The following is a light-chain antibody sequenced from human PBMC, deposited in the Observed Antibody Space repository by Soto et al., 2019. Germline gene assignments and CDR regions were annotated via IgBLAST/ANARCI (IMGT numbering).Light chain of an antibody. V-gene: IGLV2-8*01. Sequence: HSALTQPPSASGSPGQSVTISCTGTSSDVGGYNYVSWYQQNPGKAPKLMIYEVSKRPSGVPDRLSGSKSGNTASLTVSGLQAEDEADYYCSSYAGSNNFVVFGGGTKLTVL. CDR1: SSDVGGYNY. CDR3: SSYAGSNNFVV. J-gene: IGLJ2*01. CDR2: EVS.